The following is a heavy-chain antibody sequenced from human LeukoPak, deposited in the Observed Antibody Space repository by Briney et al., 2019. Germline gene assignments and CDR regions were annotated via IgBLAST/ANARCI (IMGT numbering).Heavy chain of an antibody. CDR3: ARLCSSTSCYGDLYYYYGMDV. J-gene: IGHJ6*02. Sequence: SETLSLTCAVYGGSFSGYYWSWIRQPPGKGLEWIGEINHSGSTNYNPSLKSRVTISVDTSKNQFSLKLSSVTAADTAVYYCARLCSSTSCYGDLYYYYGMDVWGQGTTVTVSS. D-gene: IGHD2-2*01. CDR1: GGSFSGYY. V-gene: IGHV4-34*01. CDR2: INHSGST.